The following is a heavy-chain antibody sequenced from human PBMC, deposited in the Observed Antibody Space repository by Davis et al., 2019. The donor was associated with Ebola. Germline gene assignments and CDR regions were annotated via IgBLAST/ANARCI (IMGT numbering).Heavy chain of an antibody. CDR1: GGSFSGYY. CDR2: INHSGST. V-gene: IGHV4-34*01. J-gene: IGHJ5*02. D-gene: IGHD3-10*01. CDR3: ARAGAGWFRELTRRNSGRFDP. Sequence: MPSETLSLTCAVYGGSFSGYYWSWIRQPPGKGLEWIGEINHSGSTNYNPSLKSRVTISVDTSKNQFSLKLSSVTAADTAVYYCARAGAGWFRELTRRNSGRFDPWGQGTLVTVSS.